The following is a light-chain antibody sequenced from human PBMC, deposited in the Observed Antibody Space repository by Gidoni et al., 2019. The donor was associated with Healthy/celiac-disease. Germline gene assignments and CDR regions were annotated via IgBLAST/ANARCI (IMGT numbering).Light chain of an antibody. J-gene: IGKJ1*01. CDR1: QSVSSY. CDR3: QQRSNWPWT. V-gene: IGKV3-11*01. Sequence: EILLTQSPDTLSLSPGGTATLSCRSSQSVSSYLAWYQHKPGQAPRLLIYDASNRATRIPARFSGSGSGTDFTLTIRSLEPEDFAVYYCQQRSNWPWTFGQGTKVEIK. CDR2: DAS.